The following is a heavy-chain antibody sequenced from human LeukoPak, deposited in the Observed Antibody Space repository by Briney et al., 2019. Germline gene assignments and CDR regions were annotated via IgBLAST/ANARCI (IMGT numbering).Heavy chain of an antibody. V-gene: IGHV2-5*02. CDR3: AHRLDQRTNWNYGNFDY. D-gene: IGHD1-7*01. Sequence: ESGPTLVNPTETLTLTCTFSGFSLTTSGVGVAWIRQPPGQALEWLAVIYWDDDKRYRPSLKNRLTITKDTSRNQVVLTMTNVDPVDTATYYCAHRLDQRTNWNYGNFDYWGQGTLVTVSS. CDR2: IYWDDDK. J-gene: IGHJ4*02. CDR1: GFSLTTSGVG.